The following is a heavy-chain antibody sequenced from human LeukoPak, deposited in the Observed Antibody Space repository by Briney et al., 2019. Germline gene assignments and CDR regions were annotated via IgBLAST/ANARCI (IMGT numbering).Heavy chain of an antibody. CDR2: IYYSGST. J-gene: IGHJ1*01. D-gene: IGHD1-26*01. CDR3: VREQGGSYGEYFQH. CDR1: GGSISSYY. Sequence: SETLSLTCTVSGGSISSYYWSWIRQPPGKGLEWIGYIYYSGSTYYNPSLKSRVTISADMSKNQFSLKLSSVTAADTAVYYCVREQGGSYGEYFQHWGQGTLVTVSS. V-gene: IGHV4-59*12.